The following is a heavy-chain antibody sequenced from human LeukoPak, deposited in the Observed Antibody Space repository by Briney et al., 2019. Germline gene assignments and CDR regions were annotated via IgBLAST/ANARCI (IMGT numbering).Heavy chain of an antibody. CDR1: GGLISRGVYH. J-gene: IGHJ4*02. Sequence: SETLSLTCTVSGGLISRGVYHWSWIRQHPGKGLEWIGYIYYSGSTYYNPSLKSLLTISVDTSKNQFSLKLSSVTAADTAVYYCARAPRIAAAGTAFDYWGQGTLVTVSS. CDR3: ARAPRIAAAGTAFDY. V-gene: IGHV4-31*01. CDR2: IYYSGST. D-gene: IGHD6-13*01.